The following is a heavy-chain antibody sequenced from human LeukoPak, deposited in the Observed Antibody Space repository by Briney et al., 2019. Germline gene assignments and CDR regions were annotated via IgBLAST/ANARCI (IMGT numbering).Heavy chain of an antibody. V-gene: IGHV3-30*02. D-gene: IGHD4-17*01. CDR1: GFTFSSNG. J-gene: IGHJ4*02. Sequence: GGSLRLSCAASGFTFSSNGMHWVRQAPGKGLEWVAFIRSGGSDERYADSVKGRFTISRDNSKNTLYLQMNSLRAEDTAVYYCARVDYGDYFNDYWGQGTLVTVSS. CDR2: IRSGGSDE. CDR3: ARVDYGDYFNDY.